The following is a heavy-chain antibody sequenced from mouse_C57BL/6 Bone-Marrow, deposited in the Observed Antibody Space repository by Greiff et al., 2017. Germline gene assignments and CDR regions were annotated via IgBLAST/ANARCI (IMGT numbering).Heavy chain of an antibody. J-gene: IGHJ2*01. CDR1: GYTFTSYW. Sequence: VQLQQSGTVLARPGASVKMSCKTSGYTFTSYWMHWVKQRPGQGLEWIGAIYPGNSDTSYNQKFKGKAKLTAVTSASTAYMELSSLTNEDSAVYYCTRSAYYSITYFDDWGQGTTLTVSS. V-gene: IGHV1-5*01. D-gene: IGHD2-5*01. CDR3: TRSAYYSITYFDD. CDR2: IYPGNSDT.